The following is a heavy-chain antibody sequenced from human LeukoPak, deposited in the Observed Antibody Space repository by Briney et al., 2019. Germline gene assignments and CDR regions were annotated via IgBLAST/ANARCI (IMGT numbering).Heavy chain of an antibody. V-gene: IGHV4-61*08. D-gene: IGHD2-8*02. Sequence: SQTLSLTCTVSGGSISSGGYYWSWIRQPPGKGLEWIAYISDIGSINYNPSLKSRVTISLDTSKNQFSLKLSSVTAADTAVYYCAGHHPRNTVDFWGQGTLVTVSS. CDR3: AGHHPRNTVDF. J-gene: IGHJ4*02. CDR1: GGSISSGGYY. CDR2: ISDIGSI.